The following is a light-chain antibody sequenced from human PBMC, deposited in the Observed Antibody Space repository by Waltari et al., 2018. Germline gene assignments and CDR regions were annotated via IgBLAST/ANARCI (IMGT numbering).Light chain of an antibody. CDR1: QSLRHSNGYNF. CDR3: MQALQTPRT. J-gene: IGKJ2*01. Sequence: DIVVTQSPLSLPATPAEPASTPFRPSQSLRHSNGYNFLDWYLQKPGQSPQRLLSLVSTRVSGVPDRFSGSGSGTEFTLKINRVEAEDVGVYYCMQALQTPRTFGQGTKLEIK. V-gene: IGKV2-28*01. CDR2: LVS.